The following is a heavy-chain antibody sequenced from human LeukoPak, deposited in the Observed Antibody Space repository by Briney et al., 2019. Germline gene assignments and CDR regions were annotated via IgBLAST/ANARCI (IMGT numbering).Heavy chain of an antibody. D-gene: IGHD3-22*01. Sequence: GASVKVSCKASGGTFISYVISWVRQAPGQGLEWMGGIIPIFGTANYAQKFQARVTITADESTSTSHMELSSLRSEDTAAYYCASGYYDSSGYYYSFDYWGQGTLVTVSS. V-gene: IGHV1-69*13. J-gene: IGHJ4*02. CDR2: IIPIFGTA. CDR1: GGTFISYV. CDR3: ASGYYDSSGYYYSFDY.